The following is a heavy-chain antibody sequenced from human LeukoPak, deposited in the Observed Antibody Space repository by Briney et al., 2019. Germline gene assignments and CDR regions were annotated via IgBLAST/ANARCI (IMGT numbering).Heavy chain of an antibody. CDR2: ISGSDDGT. CDR1: GFTFSTYA. J-gene: IGHJ4*02. Sequence: GGSLRLSCAASGFTFSTYAMSWVRQIPGKGLEWVSAISGSDDGTYYADSVKGRFTISRDNSRNTLYLQINTLRAEDTAVYFCAKSPVSSCRGSFCYPFDYWGQGNLVTVSS. V-gene: IGHV3-23*01. D-gene: IGHD2-15*01. CDR3: AKSPVSSCRGSFCYPFDY.